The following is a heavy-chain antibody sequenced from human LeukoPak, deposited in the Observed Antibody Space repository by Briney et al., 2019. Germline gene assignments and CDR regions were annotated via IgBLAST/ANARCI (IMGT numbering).Heavy chain of an antibody. CDR1: GGSFSGYY. J-gene: IGHJ5*02. CDR3: ARGPDIVVVPAARRWFDP. D-gene: IGHD2-2*01. V-gene: IGHV4-34*01. Sequence: PAETPSLTWAVCGGSFSGYYGCWIRQPPGKGLEWIGEINHSGSTNYNPSLKSRVTISVDTSKNQFSLKLSSVTAAGTAVYYCARGPDIVVVPAARRWFDPWGQGTLVTVSS. CDR2: INHSGST.